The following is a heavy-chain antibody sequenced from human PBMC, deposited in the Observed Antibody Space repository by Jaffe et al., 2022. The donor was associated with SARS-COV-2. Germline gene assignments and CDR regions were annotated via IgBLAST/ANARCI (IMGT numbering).Heavy chain of an antibody. D-gene: IGHD2-21*01. J-gene: IGHJ4*02. CDR3: TRLDSKSYSDY. V-gene: IGHV3-73*01. CDR2: IRSKANSYAT. CDR1: GFTFSGSA. Sequence: EVQLVESGGGLVQPGGSLKLSCAASGFTFSGSAMHWVRQASGKGLEWVGRIRSKANSYATAYAASVKGRFTISRDDSKNTAYLQMNSLKTEDTAVYYCTRLDSKSYSDYWGQGTLVTVSS.